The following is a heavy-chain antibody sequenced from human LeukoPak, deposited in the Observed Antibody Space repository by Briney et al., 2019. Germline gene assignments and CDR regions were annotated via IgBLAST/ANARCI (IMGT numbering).Heavy chain of an antibody. CDR1: GGTFSSYA. CDR3: ARGRRYSGSYYEGDYYYYMDV. J-gene: IGHJ6*03. V-gene: IGHV1-69*13. CDR2: IIPIFGTA. Sequence: ASVKVSCKASGGTFSSYAISWVRQAPGQGLEWMGGIIPIFGTANYAQKFQGRVTITADESTSTAYMELSSLRSEDTAVYYCARGRRYSGSYYEGDYYYYMDVWGKGTTVTVSS. D-gene: IGHD1-26*01.